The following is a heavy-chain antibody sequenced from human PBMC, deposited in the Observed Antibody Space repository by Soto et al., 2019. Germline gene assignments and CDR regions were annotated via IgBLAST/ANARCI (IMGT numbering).Heavy chain of an antibody. CDR1: GDSVSSNSAA. CDR2: TYYRSKWYN. D-gene: IGHD3-22*01. V-gene: IGHV6-1*01. J-gene: IGHJ3*02. CDR3: AREVDSSGYYYNDAFDI. Sequence: SQTLSLTCAISGDSVSSNSAAWNWIRQSPSRGLEWLGRTYYRSKWYNDYAVSVKSRITINPDTSKNQFSLQLNSVTPEDTAVYYCAREVDSSGYYYNDAFDIWGQGTMVTVSS.